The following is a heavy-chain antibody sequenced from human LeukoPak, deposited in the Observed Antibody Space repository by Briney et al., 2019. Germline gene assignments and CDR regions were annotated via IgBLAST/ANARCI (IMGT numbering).Heavy chain of an antibody. CDR3: AKGPLIEVAGTTWDY. Sequence: ASVKVSCKASGYTFTGYYIHWVRQAPGQGLEWMGWINPNSGGTNYAQKFQGWVTMTRDTSISTAYMELSRLRSDDTAVYYCAKGPLIEVAGTTWDYWGQGTLVTVSS. J-gene: IGHJ4*02. CDR2: INPNSGGT. D-gene: IGHD6-19*01. V-gene: IGHV1-2*04. CDR1: GYTFTGYY.